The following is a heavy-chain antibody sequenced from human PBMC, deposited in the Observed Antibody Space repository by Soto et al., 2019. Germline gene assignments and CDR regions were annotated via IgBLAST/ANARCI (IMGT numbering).Heavy chain of an antibody. CDR3: ARVTFYDDDSSCSRHAFNM. D-gene: IGHD3-22*01. Sequence: ASATVACKASRYTFTSSGISRLLHAPGEELVWMVWTSSYNGNTNYAQKLPSRVTMTTDTSTSTASMELRSRRSDDEAVYYCARVTFYDDDSSCSRHAFNMWGQAT. CDR1: RYTFTSSG. CDR2: TSSYNGNT. V-gene: IGHV1-18*04. J-gene: IGHJ3*02.